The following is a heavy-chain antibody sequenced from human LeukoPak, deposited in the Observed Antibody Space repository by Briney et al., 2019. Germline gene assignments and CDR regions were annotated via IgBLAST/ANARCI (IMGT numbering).Heavy chain of an antibody. CDR3: ARDRDSYGSGSSASY. Sequence: GGSLRLSCAASGFTFSSSAMSWVRQAPGKGLEWVSAISNNGGYTYYADSVQGRFTISRDNAKNSLYLQMNSLRAEDTAVYYCARDRDSYGSGSSASYWGQGTLVTVSS. J-gene: IGHJ4*02. V-gene: IGHV3-23*01. CDR2: ISNNGGYT. CDR1: GFTFSSSA. D-gene: IGHD3-10*01.